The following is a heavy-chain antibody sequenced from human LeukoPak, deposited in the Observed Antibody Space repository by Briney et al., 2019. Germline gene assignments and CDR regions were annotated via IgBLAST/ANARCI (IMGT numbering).Heavy chain of an antibody. V-gene: IGHV3-48*02. J-gene: IGHJ4*02. CDR2: INSRSTSI. D-gene: IGHD3-10*01. CDR3: AREPPYGDLALDY. Sequence: PGGSLRLSCAASGFTFSSYSMNWVCQAPGKGLGWVSYINSRSTSIHYADSVKGRFTISTDNAKKALYLLMISLRDEDTAVYYCAREPPYGDLALDYWGQGTLVTVSS. CDR1: GFTFSSYS.